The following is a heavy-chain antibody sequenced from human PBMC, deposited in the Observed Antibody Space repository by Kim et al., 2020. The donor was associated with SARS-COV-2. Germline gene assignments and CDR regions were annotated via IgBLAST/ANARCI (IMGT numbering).Heavy chain of an antibody. V-gene: IGHV5-10-1*01. D-gene: IGHD3-10*01. CDR1: GYSFTSYW. CDR2: IDPSVSYT. CDR3: ASRNWEVRGVIRNEDHYYYYGMDV. Sequence: GESLKISCKGSGYSFTSYWISWVRQMPGKGLEWMGRIDPSVSYTNYSPSFQGHVTISADKSISTAYLQWSSLKASDTAMSYCASRNWEVRGVIRNEDHYYYYGMDVWGQGTTVTVSS. J-gene: IGHJ6*02.